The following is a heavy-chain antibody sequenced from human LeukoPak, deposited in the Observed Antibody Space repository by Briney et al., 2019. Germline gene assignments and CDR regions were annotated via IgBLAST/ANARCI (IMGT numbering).Heavy chain of an antibody. J-gene: IGHJ5*02. D-gene: IGHD2-2*01. Sequence: SMKVSCKASGGTFSSYAISWVRQAPGQGLELMGRIIPIFGIANYAQKFQGRVTITADKSTSTAYMELSSLRSEDTAVYYCARDQKPDIVVVPAARPHWFDPWGQGTLVTVSS. CDR1: GGTFSSYA. V-gene: IGHV1-69*04. CDR2: IIPIFGIA. CDR3: ARDQKPDIVVVPAARPHWFDP.